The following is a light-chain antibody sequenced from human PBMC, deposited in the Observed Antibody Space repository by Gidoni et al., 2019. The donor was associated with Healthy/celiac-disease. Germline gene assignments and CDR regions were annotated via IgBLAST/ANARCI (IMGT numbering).Light chain of an antibody. CDR1: QSVSSSY. CDR3: QQYGSSPPVT. J-gene: IGKJ4*02. V-gene: IGKV3-20*01. Sequence: EIVLTQSPGNLSLSPGERATLSCRASQSVSSSYLAWYQQKPGQAPRLLIYGASSRATGIPDRFSGSGSGTDFTITISRLEPEDFAVYYCQQYGSSPPVTFGGGTKVEIK. CDR2: GAS.